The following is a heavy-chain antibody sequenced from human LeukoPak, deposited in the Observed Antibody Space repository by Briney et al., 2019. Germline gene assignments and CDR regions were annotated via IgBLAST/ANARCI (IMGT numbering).Heavy chain of an antibody. J-gene: IGHJ4*02. V-gene: IGHV4-59*01. Sequence: SETLSLTCTVSGGSISSYYWSWIRQPPGKGLEWIGYIYYSGSTNYNPSLKSRVTISVDTSKNQFSLKLSSVTAADTAVYYCARIAAYYDILTGYYLHYFDYWGQGTLVTVSS. CDR2: IYYSGST. D-gene: IGHD3-9*01. CDR3: ARIAAYYDILTGYYLHYFDY. CDR1: GGSISSYY.